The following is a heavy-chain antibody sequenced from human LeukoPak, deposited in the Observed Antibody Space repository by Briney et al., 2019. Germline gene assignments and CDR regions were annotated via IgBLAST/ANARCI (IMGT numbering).Heavy chain of an antibody. Sequence: SETLSLTCTVSGGSISSYYWSWIRQPAGKGLEWIGRIYSRGSTNYSPSLKSRVAMSLDTSKNQFSLKLSSLTAADTALYYCARGRFCSADICSGGDAFDIWGQGTMVSVSS. CDR1: GGSISSYY. V-gene: IGHV4-4*07. D-gene: IGHD3-3*01. CDR3: ARGRFCSADICSGGDAFDI. J-gene: IGHJ3*02. CDR2: IYSRGST.